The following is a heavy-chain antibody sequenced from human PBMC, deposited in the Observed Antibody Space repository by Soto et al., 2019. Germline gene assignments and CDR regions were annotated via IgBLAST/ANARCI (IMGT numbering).Heavy chain of an antibody. CDR2: IYFDGTT. D-gene: IGHD3-22*01. CDR1: GGSFSGYY. Sequence: SETLSLTCAVYGGSFSGYYWTWIRQPPGKGLEWVGYIYFDGTTRHNPALKSRVTISLETSKNQFSLKLSSVTAADTAVYYCARDNRSGYYFDYWGQGTLVTVSS. V-gene: IGHV4-59*12. J-gene: IGHJ4*02. CDR3: ARDNRSGYYFDY.